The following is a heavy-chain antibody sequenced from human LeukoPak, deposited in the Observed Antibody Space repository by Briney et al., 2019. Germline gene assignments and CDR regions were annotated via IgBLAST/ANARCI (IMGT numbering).Heavy chain of an antibody. Sequence: ASVKVSCKASGYTFTSYAMHWVRQAPGQRLEWMGWINAGNGNTEYSQKFQDRVTITRDTSASTAYMELSSLRSEDTAVYYCARDGQNYDSGKAAYFDYWGQGALVTVSP. D-gene: IGHD3-10*01. J-gene: IGHJ4*02. CDR3: ARDGQNYDSGKAAYFDY. V-gene: IGHV1-3*01. CDR1: GYTFTSYA. CDR2: INAGNGNT.